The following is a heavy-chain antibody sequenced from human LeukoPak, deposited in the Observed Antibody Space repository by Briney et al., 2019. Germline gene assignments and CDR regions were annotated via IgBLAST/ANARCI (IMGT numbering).Heavy chain of an antibody. J-gene: IGHJ4*02. CDR3: ARDYYDFWSGPPTY. D-gene: IGHD3-3*01. CDR2: IKQDGSEK. CDR1: GFTFSSYW. V-gene: IGHV3-7*01. Sequence: GGSLRLSCAASGFTFSSYWMSWVRQAPGKGLEWVANIKQDGSEKYYVGSVKGRFTISRDNAKNSLYLQMNSLRAEDTAVYYCARDYYDFWSGPPTYWGQGTLVTVSS.